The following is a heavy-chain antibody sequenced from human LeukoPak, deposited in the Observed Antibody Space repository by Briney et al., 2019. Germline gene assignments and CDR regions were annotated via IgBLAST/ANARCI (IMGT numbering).Heavy chain of an antibody. CDR3: AREGVVVVPAAKDYYYYYMDV. CDR2: IIPIFGTA. CDR1: GGTFSSYA. D-gene: IGHD2-2*01. J-gene: IGHJ6*03. Sequence: SVKVSCKASGGTFSSYAISWVRQAPGQGLEWMGGIIPIFGTANYAQKFQGRVTITADESTSTAYIELSSLRSDDTAVYYCAREGVVVVPAAKDYYYYYMDVWGKGTTVTVSS. V-gene: IGHV1-69*13.